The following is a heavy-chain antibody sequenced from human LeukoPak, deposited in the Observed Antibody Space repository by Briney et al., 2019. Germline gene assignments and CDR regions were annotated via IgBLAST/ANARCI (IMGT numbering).Heavy chain of an antibody. CDR1: GYTFTSYG. V-gene: IGHV1-24*01. CDR2: FDPEDGET. CDR3: ATVALQTQLVPDY. Sequence: ASVKVSCKASGYTFTSYGISWVRQAPGQGLEWMGGFDPEDGETIYAQKFQGRVTMTEDTSTDTAYMELSSLRSEDTAVYYCATVALQTQLVPDYWGQGTLVTVSS. J-gene: IGHJ4*02. D-gene: IGHD6-13*01.